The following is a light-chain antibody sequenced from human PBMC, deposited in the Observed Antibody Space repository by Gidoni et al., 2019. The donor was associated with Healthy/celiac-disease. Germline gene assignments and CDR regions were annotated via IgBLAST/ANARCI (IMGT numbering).Light chain of an antibody. CDR1: QSVSSY. CDR2: DAS. V-gene: IGKV3-11*01. Sequence: DIVLTQSPATLSLSPGERATLSCRASQSVSSYLALYQQKPGQAPRLLIYDASNRATGIPARCSGSGSGTDFMITISSLEQEECAVYYCQQRSNWTLLTFGGGTKVEIK. J-gene: IGKJ4*01. CDR3: QQRSNWTLLT.